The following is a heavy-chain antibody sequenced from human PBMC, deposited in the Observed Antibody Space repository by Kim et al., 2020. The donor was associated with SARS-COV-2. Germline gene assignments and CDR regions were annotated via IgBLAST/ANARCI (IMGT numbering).Heavy chain of an antibody. V-gene: IGHV1-8*01. J-gene: IGHJ4*02. Sequence: GDAQEFQGIVTMTRNTSISTAYMELSSLRSEDTAVYYCARGYYGSGSTDYWGQGTLVTVSS. D-gene: IGHD3-10*01. CDR3: ARGYYGSGSTDY.